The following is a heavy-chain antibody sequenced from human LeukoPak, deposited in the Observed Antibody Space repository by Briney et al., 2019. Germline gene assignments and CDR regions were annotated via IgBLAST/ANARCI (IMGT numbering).Heavy chain of an antibody. V-gene: IGHV4-34*01. D-gene: IGHD3-22*01. J-gene: IGHJ3*02. CDR3: ARLGVTMIVVKYAFDI. CDR2: INHSGGT. Sequence: SETLSLTCAVYGGSFSGYYWSWIRQPPGKGLEWIGEINHSGGTNYNTSLKSRVTISADTSTNQFSLKLSSVTAADTAVYYCARLGVTMIVVKYAFDIWGQGTMVTVSS. CDR1: GGSFSGYY.